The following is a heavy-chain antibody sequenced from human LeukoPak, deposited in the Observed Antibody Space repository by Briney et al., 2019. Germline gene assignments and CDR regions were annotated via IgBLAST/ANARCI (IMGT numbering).Heavy chain of an antibody. V-gene: IGHV1-69*17. Sequence: SVKVSCKASGGTFSSYAISWVRQAPGQGLEWMGRISPIFGIANYAQKFQGRVTITADKSTSTAYMELSSLRSEDTAVYYCAREDEMATIPFDYWGQGTLVTVSS. D-gene: IGHD5-24*01. CDR1: GGTFSSYA. CDR3: AREDEMATIPFDY. J-gene: IGHJ4*02. CDR2: ISPIFGIA.